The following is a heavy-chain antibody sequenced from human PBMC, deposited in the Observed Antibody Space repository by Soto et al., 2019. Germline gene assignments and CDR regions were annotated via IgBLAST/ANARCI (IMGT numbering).Heavy chain of an antibody. CDR1: GGTFSSYA. Sequence: SVKVSCKASGGTFSSYAISWVRQAPGQGLEWMGGIIPIFGTANYAQKFQGRVTITADESTSTAYMELSSLRSEDTAVYYCATGGPGERATIIEYWGQGTLGIVSS. CDR3: ATGGPGERATIIEY. D-gene: IGHD5-12*01. CDR2: IIPIFGTA. J-gene: IGHJ4*02. V-gene: IGHV1-69*13.